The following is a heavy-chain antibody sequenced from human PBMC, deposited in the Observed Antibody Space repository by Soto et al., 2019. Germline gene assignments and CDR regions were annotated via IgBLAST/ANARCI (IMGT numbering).Heavy chain of an antibody. J-gene: IGHJ5*02. CDR1: GYTFTGYY. D-gene: IGHD3-3*01. CDR2: INPNSGGT. CDR3: ARGQPDTNSWFDP. V-gene: IGHV1-2*04. Sequence: ASVKVSCKASGYTFTGYYMHWVRQAPGQGLEWMGWINPNSGGTNYAQKFQGWVTMTRDTSISTAYMELSRLRSDDTAVYYCARGQPDTNSWFDPWGQGTLVTVSS.